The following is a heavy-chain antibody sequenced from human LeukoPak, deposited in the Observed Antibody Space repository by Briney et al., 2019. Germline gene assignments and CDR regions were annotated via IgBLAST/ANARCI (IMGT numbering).Heavy chain of an antibody. D-gene: IGHD2-2*01. Sequence: GASVKVSCKASGYTFTDYYIHWVRQAPGQGLEWMGIINPSGGRIDYAQRFQGRLTMTRDMSTSTVYMELSSLRSEDTAVYYCTRDRGYCTSVTCYAQFDYWGQGTLVTVSS. CDR2: INPSGGRI. CDR1: GYTFTDYY. J-gene: IGHJ4*02. V-gene: IGHV1-46*01. CDR3: TRDRGYCTSVTCYAQFDY.